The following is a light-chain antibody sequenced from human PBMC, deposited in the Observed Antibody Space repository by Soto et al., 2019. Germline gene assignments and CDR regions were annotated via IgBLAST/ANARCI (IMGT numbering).Light chain of an antibody. V-gene: IGKV1-5*03. CDR1: QSISSW. CDR3: QQYNSWK. J-gene: IGKJ1*01. Sequence: DIQITQSPSTLSASVGDRVTITCRASQSISSWLAWYQQKPGKAPKLLIYKASSLESGVPSRFSGSGSGTEFTLTISSLQPDDFATYYRQQYNSWKFGQGTKVDIK. CDR2: KAS.